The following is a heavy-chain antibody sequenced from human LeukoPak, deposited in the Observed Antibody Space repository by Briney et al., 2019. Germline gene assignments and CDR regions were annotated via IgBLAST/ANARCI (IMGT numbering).Heavy chain of an antibody. CDR3: AKYSSGYPYPDY. CDR1: GYSFTNYW. V-gene: IGHV5-51*01. Sequence: KSGGSLRLSCKGSGYSFTNYWIAWVRQMPGKGLEWMGIIYPTDSDTTYTPSFQGQVTISADKSISTAYLQWNTLQASDTAMYYCAKYSSGYPYPDYWGQGTPVTVSS. CDR2: IYPTDSDT. D-gene: IGHD3-22*01. J-gene: IGHJ4*02.